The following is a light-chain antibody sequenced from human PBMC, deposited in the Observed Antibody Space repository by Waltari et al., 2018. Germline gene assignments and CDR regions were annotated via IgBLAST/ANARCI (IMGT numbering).Light chain of an antibody. CDR3: QQSFDTLFT. CDR1: QSISNF. J-gene: IGKJ3*01. V-gene: IGKV1-39*01. CDR2: AAS. Sequence: IQMTQSPSSLSASVGDRVTITCRASQSISNFLNWYQQKPGKAPSLLIYAASSLQSGVPSTFSGSGSGTDFTLTISSLQPEDSATYYCQQSFDTLFTFGPGTKVDIK.